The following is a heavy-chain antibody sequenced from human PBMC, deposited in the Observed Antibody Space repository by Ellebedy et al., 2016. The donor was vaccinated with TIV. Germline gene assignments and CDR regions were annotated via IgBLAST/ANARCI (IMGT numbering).Heavy chain of an antibody. D-gene: IGHD3-16*02. J-gene: IGHJ5*02. CDR1: GGTFSSYA. V-gene: IGHV1-69*13. CDR2: IIPIFGTA. Sequence: SVKVSXKASGGTFSSYAISWVRQAPGQGLEWMGGIIPIFGTANYAQKFQGRVTITADESTSTAYMELSSLRSEDTAVYYCARVSYSYDYVWGSYRYAQENWFDPWGQGTLVTVSS. CDR3: ARVSYSYDYVWGSYRYAQENWFDP.